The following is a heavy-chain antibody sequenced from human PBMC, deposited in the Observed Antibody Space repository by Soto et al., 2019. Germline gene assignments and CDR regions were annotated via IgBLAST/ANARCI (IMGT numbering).Heavy chain of an antibody. CDR1: GFTFSSYG. CDR2: ISYDGSNK. CDR3: AEGGLELRAYYYYGMDV. J-gene: IGHJ6*02. D-gene: IGHD1-7*01. Sequence: QVQLVESGGGVVQPGRSLRLSCAASGFTFSSYGMHWVRQAPGKGLEWVAVISYDGSNKYYADSVKGRFTISRDNSKNQLYLQMNSLRAEDTGVYYCAEGGLELRAYYYYGMDVWGQGTTVTVSS. V-gene: IGHV3-30*18.